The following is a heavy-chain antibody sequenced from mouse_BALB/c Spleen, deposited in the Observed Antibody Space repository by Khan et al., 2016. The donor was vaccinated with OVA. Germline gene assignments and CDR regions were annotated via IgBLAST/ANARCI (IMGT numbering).Heavy chain of an antibody. Sequence: EVQLLESGAELVKPGASVKFSCSASGFTFSSYYIPWVRQSPEKSLEWIGRIGPPGDYSYYRQKFKGRSTITRDNSYNTAYLQISSLTSEDTAVYYCASRYGNSFAFWGQGTLVSVSA. J-gene: IGHJ3*01. D-gene: IGHD2-1*01. CDR2: IGPPGDYS. CDR3: ASRYGNSFAF. V-gene: IGHV14-2*01. CDR1: GFTFSSYY.